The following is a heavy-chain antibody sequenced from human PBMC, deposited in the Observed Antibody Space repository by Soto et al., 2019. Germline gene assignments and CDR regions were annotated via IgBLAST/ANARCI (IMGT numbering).Heavy chain of an antibody. V-gene: IGHV3-23*01. Sequence: GGSLRLSCAASGFTFSSYAMSWVRQAPGKGLEWVSAISGSGGSTYYADSVKGRFTISRDNSKNTLYLQMNSLRAEDTAVDNCAKTFGVPASTDDYYSYGMDVWGQGTTVTVSS. D-gene: IGHD2-2*01. CDR3: AKTFGVPASTDDYYSYGMDV. CDR2: ISGSGGST. CDR1: GFTFSSYA. J-gene: IGHJ6*02.